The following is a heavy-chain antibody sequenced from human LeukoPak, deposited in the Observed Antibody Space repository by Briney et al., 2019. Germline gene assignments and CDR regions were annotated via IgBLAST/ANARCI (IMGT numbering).Heavy chain of an antibody. J-gene: IGHJ4*02. CDR3: ARTTSRGYYFDY. Sequence: SETLSLTCTVSGGAISGYYWSWIRQPPGKGLEWIGYIYYSGSTNYNPSLKGRVAISVDTSKSQFSLKLSSVTAADTAVYYCARTTSRGYYFDYWGQGTLVTVSS. CDR2: IYYSGST. V-gene: IGHV4-59*01. CDR1: GGAISGYY. D-gene: IGHD4-11*01.